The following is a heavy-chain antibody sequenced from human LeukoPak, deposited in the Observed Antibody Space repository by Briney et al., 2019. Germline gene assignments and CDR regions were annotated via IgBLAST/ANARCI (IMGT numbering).Heavy chain of an antibody. V-gene: IGHV4-34*01. CDR1: GGSFSGYY. D-gene: IGHD5-18*01. CDR2: INHSGST. CDR3: ARVTGYSYGYEERVDYYYYYMDV. J-gene: IGHJ6*03. Sequence: SETLSLTCAVYGGSFSGYYWSWNRQPPGKGLEWIGEINHSGSTNYNPSLKSRVTISVDTSKNQFSLKLSSVTAADTAVYYCARVTGYSYGYEERVDYYYYYMDVWGKGTTVTVSS.